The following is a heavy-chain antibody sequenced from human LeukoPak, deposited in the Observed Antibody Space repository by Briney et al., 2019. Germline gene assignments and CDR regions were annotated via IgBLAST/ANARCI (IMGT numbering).Heavy chain of an antibody. CDR1: GGSISSYY. D-gene: IGHD4-17*01. Sequence: RPSETLSLTCTVSGGSISSYYWSWIRQPPGKGLEWIGYIYYSGSTNYNPSLKSRVTISVDTSKNQFSLKLSSVTAADTAVYYCARDSGDYVKVNYWGQGTLVTVSS. CDR3: ARDSGDYVKVNY. J-gene: IGHJ4*02. CDR2: IYYSGST. V-gene: IGHV4-59*12.